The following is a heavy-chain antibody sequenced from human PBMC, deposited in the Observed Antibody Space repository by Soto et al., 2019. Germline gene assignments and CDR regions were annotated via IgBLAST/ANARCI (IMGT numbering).Heavy chain of an antibody. Sequence: GASVKVSCKASGYTFTGYYMHWVRQAPGQGLEWMGWINPNSGGTNYAQKFQGWVTMTRDTSISTAYMELSRLRSDDTAVYYCARARGSYHRWYFDYWGQGTLVTVSS. D-gene: IGHD1-26*01. CDR2: INPNSGGT. CDR1: GYTFTGYY. J-gene: IGHJ4*02. V-gene: IGHV1-2*04. CDR3: ARARGSYHRWYFDY.